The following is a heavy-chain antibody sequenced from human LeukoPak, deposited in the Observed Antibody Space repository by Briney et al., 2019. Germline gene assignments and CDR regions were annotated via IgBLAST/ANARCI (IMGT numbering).Heavy chain of an antibody. J-gene: IGHJ4*02. CDR3: ARLRDNYFDY. CDR1: GGSISSSSYY. D-gene: IGHD2-15*01. Sequence: PSETLSLTCTVSGGSISSSSYYWGWIRPPPGKGLEWIGSIYYSGSTYYNPSLKSRVTISVDTSKNQFSLKLSSVTAADTAVYYCARLRDNYFDYWGQGTLVTVSS. V-gene: IGHV4-39*01. CDR2: IYYSGST.